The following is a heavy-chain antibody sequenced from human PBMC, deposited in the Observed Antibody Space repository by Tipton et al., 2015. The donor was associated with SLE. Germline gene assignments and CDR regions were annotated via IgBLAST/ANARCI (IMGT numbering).Heavy chain of an antibody. D-gene: IGHD2-15*01. J-gene: IGHJ4*02. Sequence: QVQLVQSGAEVKNPGASVKVSCKASGYTFTGYYMHWMRQAPGQGLEWMGWINPNSGGTNYAQKFQGRITMTRDTSSSTAYMELSRLRSDDTAVYYCARDVKVANEGDYWGQGTLVTVSS. CDR1: GYTFTGYY. CDR2: INPNSGGT. CDR3: ARDVKVANEGDY. V-gene: IGHV1-2*02.